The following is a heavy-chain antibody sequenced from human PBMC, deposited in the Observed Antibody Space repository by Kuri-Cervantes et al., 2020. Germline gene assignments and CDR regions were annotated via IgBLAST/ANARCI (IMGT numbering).Heavy chain of an antibody. V-gene: IGHV3-21*01. D-gene: IGHD5-18*01. J-gene: IGHJ6*02. CDR1: GFTFSSYS. CDR2: ISSSSSYI. Sequence: GESLKISCAASGFTFSSYSMNWVRQAPGKGPEWVSSISSSSSYIYYADSVKGRFTISRDNAKNSLYLQMNSLRAEDTAVYYCAKDLKPGYSYGYYYYYYGMDVWGQGTTVTVSS. CDR3: AKDLKPGYSYGYYYYYYGMDV.